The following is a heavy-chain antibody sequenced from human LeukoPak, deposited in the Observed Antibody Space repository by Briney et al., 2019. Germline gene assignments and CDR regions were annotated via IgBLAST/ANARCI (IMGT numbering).Heavy chain of an antibody. Sequence: PGGSLRLSCAASGFTFSSYGMHWVRQAPGKGLEWVAFIRYDGSNKYYADSVKGRFTISRDNSKNTLYLQMNSLRAEDTAVYYCAKMTEDFWSGYYDYWGQGTLVTVSS. J-gene: IGHJ4*02. CDR2: IRYDGSNK. CDR1: GFTFSSYG. CDR3: AKMTEDFWSGYYDY. D-gene: IGHD3-3*01. V-gene: IGHV3-30*02.